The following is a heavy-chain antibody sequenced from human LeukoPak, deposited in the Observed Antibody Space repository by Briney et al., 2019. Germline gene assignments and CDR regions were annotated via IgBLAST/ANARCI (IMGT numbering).Heavy chain of an antibody. D-gene: IGHD7-27*01. V-gene: IGHV4-34*01. Sequence: PSETLSLTCAVYGGSFSGYYWSWIRQPPGKGLEWIGEINHSGSTNYNPSLKSRVTISVDTSRNQLSLKLTSVTAADTAVYYCARALTGAFRIGAFDIWGQGTLVTVSS. CDR1: GGSFSGYY. J-gene: IGHJ3*02. CDR2: INHSGST. CDR3: ARALTGAFRIGAFDI.